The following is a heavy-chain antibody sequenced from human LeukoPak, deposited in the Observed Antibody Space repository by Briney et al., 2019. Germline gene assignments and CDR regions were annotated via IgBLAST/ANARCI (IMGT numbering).Heavy chain of an antibody. Sequence: SETLSLTCAVYGGSFSGYYWSWIRQPPGKGLEWIGEINHSGSTNYNPSLKSRVTISVDTSKNRFSLKLSSVTAADTAVYYGARGIAAHGGYYYYYYYMDVWGKGTTVTVSS. V-gene: IGHV4-34*01. J-gene: IGHJ6*03. D-gene: IGHD6-6*01. CDR3: ARGIAAHGGYYYYYYYMDV. CDR2: INHSGST. CDR1: GGSFSGYY.